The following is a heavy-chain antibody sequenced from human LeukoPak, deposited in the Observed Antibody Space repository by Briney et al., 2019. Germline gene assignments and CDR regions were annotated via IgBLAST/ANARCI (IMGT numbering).Heavy chain of an antibody. CDR2: IYSGGST. CDR3: ASGPSSYHNT. J-gene: IGHJ4*02. D-gene: IGHD5-12*01. CDR1: EFSVGSNY. V-gene: IGHV3-66*01. Sequence: PGGSLRLSCAASEFSVGSNYMSWVRQAPGKGLEWVSLIYSGGSTYYADSVKGRFTISRDNSKNTLYLTMNSLRAEDTAVYYCASGPSSYHNTGGEGTLVTVSS.